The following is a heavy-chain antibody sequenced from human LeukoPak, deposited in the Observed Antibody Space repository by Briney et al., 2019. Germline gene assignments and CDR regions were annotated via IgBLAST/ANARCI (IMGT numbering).Heavy chain of an antibody. CDR2: INHSGST. D-gene: IGHD3-10*01. CDR3: ARHVRNPMVRGKCNWFDP. CDR1: GFTFNNYN. J-gene: IGHJ5*02. Sequence: GSLRLSCAASGFTFNNYNMNWVRQAPGKGLEWIGEINHSGSTNYNPSLKSRVTISVDTSKNQFSLKLSSVTAADTAVYYCARHVRNPMVRGKCNWFDPWGQGTLVTVSS. V-gene: IGHV4-34*01.